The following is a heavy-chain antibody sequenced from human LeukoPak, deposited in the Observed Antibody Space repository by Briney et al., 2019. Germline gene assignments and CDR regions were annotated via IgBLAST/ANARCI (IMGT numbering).Heavy chain of an antibody. CDR3: AKGDNYYDSSGYYYVRALFDY. J-gene: IGHJ4*02. Sequence: GGSLRLSCAASGFTFSSYAMSWVRQAPGKGLGWVAVIWSDGNNKYYADSVKGRFSISRDNSKNTLYLQMNSLRAEDTAVYYCAKGDNYYDSSGYYYVRALFDYWGQGTLVTVSS. V-gene: IGHV3-30*02. CDR2: IWSDGNNK. CDR1: GFTFSSYA. D-gene: IGHD3-22*01.